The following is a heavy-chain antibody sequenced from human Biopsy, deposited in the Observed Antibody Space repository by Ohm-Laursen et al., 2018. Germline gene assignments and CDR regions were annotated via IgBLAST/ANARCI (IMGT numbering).Heavy chain of an antibody. CDR2: ISYSRDT. CDR3: AKHGSGWTGDDAFHI. J-gene: IGHJ3*02. D-gene: IGHD6-19*01. Sequence: SETLSLTCTVSGGSVSSNVAYWAWIRQAPGKGLEWIGYISYSRDTNYNPSLKSRITISVDTSKNQFSLKLTSVTAADAAVYYCAKHGSGWTGDDAFHIWGQGTMVTVSS. V-gene: IGHV4-61*05. CDR1: GGSVSSNVAY.